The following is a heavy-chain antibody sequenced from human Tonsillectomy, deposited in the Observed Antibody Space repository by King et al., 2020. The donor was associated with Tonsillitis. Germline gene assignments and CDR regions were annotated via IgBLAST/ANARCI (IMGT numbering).Heavy chain of an antibody. CDR3: TRDLPDPSTEYECDNYGMDV. V-gene: IGHV3-49*05. J-gene: IGHJ6*02. D-gene: IGHD2-21*02. CDR1: GFTFGDYA. CDR2: IRSKTYGGTT. Sequence: VQLVESGGGLVKPGRSLRLSCTASGFTFGDYAMSWFRQAPGKGLEWVGFIRSKTYGGTTEYAASVKGRFTISRDDSKSIAYLQMNSLKTGDTGVYYCTRDLPDPSTEYECDNYGMDVWGQGTTVTVSS.